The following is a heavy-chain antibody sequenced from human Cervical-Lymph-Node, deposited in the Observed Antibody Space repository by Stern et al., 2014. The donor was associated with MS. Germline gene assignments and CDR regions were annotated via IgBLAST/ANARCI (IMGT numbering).Heavy chain of an antibody. Sequence: VQLVESGGGVVQPGRSLRLSCAASGFTFSLYDMHWVRQAPGKGLEGVAAISYDVDNKFYTDSVKGRFTISRDSSKSTLYLQLNSLRPEDTSIYYCAKDPRIYDSSGYLDAWGQGTLVTVSS. CDR3: AKDPRIYDSSGYLDA. CDR1: GFTFSLYD. J-gene: IGHJ5*02. CDR2: ISYDVDNK. V-gene: IGHV3-30*18. D-gene: IGHD3-22*01.